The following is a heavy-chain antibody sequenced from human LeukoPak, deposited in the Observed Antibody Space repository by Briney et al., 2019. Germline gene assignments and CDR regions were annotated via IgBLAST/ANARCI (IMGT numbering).Heavy chain of an antibody. CDR1: GLTFRSQA. Sequence: GGSLTLFCAPSGLTFRSQAMSWVRQAPRKGLEWVSAISVNGGSTYYADSVKGRLTISRENSNNTLDLQMNSLRAEYTAVYYCSKETDYYDSGSTFDYWRQGTMVTVSS. D-gene: IGHD3-10*01. J-gene: IGHJ4*02. CDR2: ISVNGGST. CDR3: SKETDYYDSGSTFDY. V-gene: IGHV3-23*01.